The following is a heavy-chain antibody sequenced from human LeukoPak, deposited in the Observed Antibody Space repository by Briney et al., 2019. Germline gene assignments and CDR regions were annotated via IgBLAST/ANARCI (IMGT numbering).Heavy chain of an antibody. CDR1: GGSISSGDYY. CDR2: IYYSGST. Sequence: SQTLSLTCTVSGGSISSGDYYWSWIRQPPGKGLEWIGYIYYSGSTYYNPSLKSRVTISVDTSKNQFSLKLSPVTAADTAVYYCARDVRGYCSGGSCHHYYYYYMDVWGKGTTVTVSS. CDR3: ARDVRGYCSGGSCHHYYYYYMDV. D-gene: IGHD2-15*01. V-gene: IGHV4-30-4*08. J-gene: IGHJ6*03.